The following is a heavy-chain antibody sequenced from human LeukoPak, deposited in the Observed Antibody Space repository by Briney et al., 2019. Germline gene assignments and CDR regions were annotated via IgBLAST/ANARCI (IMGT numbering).Heavy chain of an antibody. Sequence: GGSLRLSCAASGFTFSSYTIHWVRQPPGKGLEWVAVISFDGSNKYYADSVKGRFTISRDNSKNTLYLQMNSLRAEDTAVYYCAKDRASSGWYQGPRLLTDYWGQGTLVTVSS. J-gene: IGHJ4*02. CDR1: GFTFSSYT. CDR2: ISFDGSNK. V-gene: IGHV3-30-3*01. D-gene: IGHD6-19*01. CDR3: AKDRASSGWYQGPRLLTDY.